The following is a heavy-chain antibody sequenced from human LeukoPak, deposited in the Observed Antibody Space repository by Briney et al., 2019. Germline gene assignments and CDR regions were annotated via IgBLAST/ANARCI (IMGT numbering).Heavy chain of an antibody. D-gene: IGHD4-11*01. Sequence: GGSLRLSCAAFGFTFSDYYMSWIRQAPGKGLEWLSYIRGSGDSKFYADSVKGRFIISRDNAKNSLYLQINSLRAEDTAIYYCARRAYSDYFFDSWGQGTLVTVSS. CDR3: ARRAYSDYFFDS. CDR2: IRGSGDSK. CDR1: GFTFSDYY. J-gene: IGHJ4*02. V-gene: IGHV3-11*01.